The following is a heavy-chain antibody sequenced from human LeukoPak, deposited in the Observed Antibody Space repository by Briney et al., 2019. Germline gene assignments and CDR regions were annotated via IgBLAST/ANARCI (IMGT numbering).Heavy chain of an antibody. V-gene: IGHV4-30-4*08. CDR1: GGSISSGDYY. Sequence: PSETLSLTCTVSGGSISSGDYYWSWIRQPPGKGLEWIGYIYYSGSTYYNPSLKSRVTISVDTSKNQFSLKLSSVTAADTAVYYCARYMVREENWFNPWGQGTLVTVSS. J-gene: IGHJ5*02. CDR2: IYYSGST. CDR3: ARYMVREENWFNP. D-gene: IGHD3-10*01.